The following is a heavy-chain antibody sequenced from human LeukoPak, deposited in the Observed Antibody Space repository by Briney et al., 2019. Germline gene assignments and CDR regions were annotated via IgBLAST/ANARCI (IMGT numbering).Heavy chain of an antibody. Sequence: PSETLSLTCTVSGGSVSSGSYYWSWIRQPPGKGLEWIGYIYYSGSTNYNPSLKSRVTISVDTSKNQFSLKLSSVTAADTAVYYCARDGSVRSGNDFWSGYYIYYYYGMDVWGQETTVTVSS. D-gene: IGHD3-3*01. J-gene: IGHJ6*02. CDR1: GGSVSSGSYY. CDR3: ARDGSVRSGNDFWSGYYIYYYYGMDV. CDR2: IYYSGST. V-gene: IGHV4-61*01.